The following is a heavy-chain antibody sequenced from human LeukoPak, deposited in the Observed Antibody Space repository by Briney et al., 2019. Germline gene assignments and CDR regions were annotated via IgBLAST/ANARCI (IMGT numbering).Heavy chain of an antibody. D-gene: IGHD3-16*02. V-gene: IGHV4-34*01. CDR3: ARVGEPFVWGSYRYRSRYFDY. Sequence: PSETLSLTCAVYGGSFSGYYWSWIRQPPGKGLEWIGEINHSGSTNYNPSLKSRVTISVDTSKNQFSLKLSSVTAADTAVYYCARVGEPFVWGSYRYRSRYFDYWGQGTLVTVSS. CDR1: GGSFSGYY. CDR2: INHSGST. J-gene: IGHJ4*02.